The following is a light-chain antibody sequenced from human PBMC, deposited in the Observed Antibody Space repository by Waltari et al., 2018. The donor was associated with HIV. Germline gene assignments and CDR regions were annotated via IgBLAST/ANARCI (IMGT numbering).Light chain of an antibody. CDR1: ISDVATYNR. CDR3: SSYTSSNTLV. J-gene: IGLJ2*01. CDR2: EVS. V-gene: IGLV2-18*02. Sequence: QSALTQPPSVSRAPGQSVTISSTGTISDVATYNRVSWYQQPPVTVPKLMIYEVSNRPSGVPDRFSGSKSGNTASLTISGLQAEDEADYYCSSYTSSNTLVFGGGTKLTVL.